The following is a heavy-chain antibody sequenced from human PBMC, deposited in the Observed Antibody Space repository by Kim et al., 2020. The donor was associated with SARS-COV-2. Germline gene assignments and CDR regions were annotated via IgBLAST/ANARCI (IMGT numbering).Heavy chain of an antibody. V-gene: IGHV3-30*07. J-gene: IGHJ4*02. Sequence: SVKGRFTISRDNSKNTLYLQMNSLRAEDTAVYFCARGENGDYVQGRQIDFWGQGTLVTVSS. CDR3: ARGENGDYVQGRQIDF. D-gene: IGHD4-17*01.